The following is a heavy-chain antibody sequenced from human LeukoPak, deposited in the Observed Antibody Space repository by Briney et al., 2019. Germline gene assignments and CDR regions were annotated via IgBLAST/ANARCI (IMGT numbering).Heavy chain of an antibody. J-gene: IGHJ4*02. V-gene: IGHV1-2*02. D-gene: IGHD2-21*01. Sequence: GASVTVSCMTSGYFFSGHHLHWLRQAPGQEPEWMAWINPATGGTQYKQKFQGRITVTRDTSIRTTYMELSSLTSGDTAVYYCARGWCGGDDNWGQGTLVTVSS. CDR1: GYFFSGHH. CDR2: INPATGGT. CDR3: ARGWCGGDDN.